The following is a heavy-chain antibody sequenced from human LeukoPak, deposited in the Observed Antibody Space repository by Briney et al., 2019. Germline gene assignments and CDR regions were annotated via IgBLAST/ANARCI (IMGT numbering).Heavy chain of an antibody. D-gene: IGHD2-2*01. Sequence: GGSLRLSCAASGFTFSSYGIHWVRQAPGKGLEWVAFIRYHGSDKYYADSVKGRFTISRDNSKNTLYLQMSSLRPEDTSVYYCARSPTSWYFDYWGQGTLVTVSS. CDR1: GFTFSSYG. CDR2: IRYHGSDK. J-gene: IGHJ4*02. V-gene: IGHV3-30*02. CDR3: ARSPTSWYFDY.